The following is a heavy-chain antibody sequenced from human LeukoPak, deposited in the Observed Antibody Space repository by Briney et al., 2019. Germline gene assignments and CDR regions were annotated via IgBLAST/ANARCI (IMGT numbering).Heavy chain of an antibody. V-gene: IGHV4-39*01. Sequence: NPSETLSLTCTVSGGSISSSSYYWGWIRQPPGKGLEWIGSIYYSGSTYYNPSLKSRVTISVDTSKNQFSLKVSSVTAADTAVYYCARTIVVVPAAIDYWGQGTLVTVSS. CDR2: IYYSGST. CDR3: ARTIVVVPAAIDY. J-gene: IGHJ4*02. CDR1: GGSISSSSYY. D-gene: IGHD2-2*02.